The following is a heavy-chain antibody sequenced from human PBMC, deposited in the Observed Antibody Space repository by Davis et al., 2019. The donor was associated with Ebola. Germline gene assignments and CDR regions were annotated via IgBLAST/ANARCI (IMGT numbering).Heavy chain of an antibody. J-gene: IGHJ4*02. CDR2: ISAYNGNT. D-gene: IGHD1-26*01. Sequence: ASVKVSCKASGGTFSSYAISWVRQAPGQGLEWMGWISAYNGNTNYAQKLQGRVTMTTDTSTSTAYMELRSLRSDDTAVYYCARPLVGATAPFDYWGQGTLVTVSS. V-gene: IGHV1-18*01. CDR1: GGTFSSYA. CDR3: ARPLVGATAPFDY.